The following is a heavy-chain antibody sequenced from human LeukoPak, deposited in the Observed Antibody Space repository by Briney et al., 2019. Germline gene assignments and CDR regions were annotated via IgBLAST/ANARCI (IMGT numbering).Heavy chain of an antibody. CDR2: IWYDGSNK. D-gene: IGHD3-22*01. CDR3: ASGVYDSSGSYFDY. J-gene: IGHJ4*02. CDR1: GFTFSSYG. Sequence: GGSLRLPCAASGFTFSSYGMHWVRQAPGKGLEWVAVIWYDGSNKYYADSVKDRFTIARDNSKSTLYLQMNSLRAEDTAVYYCASGVYDSSGSYFDYWGQGTLVTVSS. V-gene: IGHV3-33*01.